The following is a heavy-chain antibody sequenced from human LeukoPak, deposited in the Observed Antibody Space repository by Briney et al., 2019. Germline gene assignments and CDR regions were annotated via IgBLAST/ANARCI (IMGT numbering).Heavy chain of an antibody. CDR1: GGSISSSSYY. Sequence: SETLSLTCTVSGGSISSSSYYWGWIRQPPGKGLEWIGSIYYSGSTYYNPSLKSRVTISVDTSKNHFSLKLSSVTAADTAVYYCARDAGMVRGVNHYYYYYMDVWGKGTTVTVSS. CDR3: ARDAGMVRGVNHYYYYYMDV. J-gene: IGHJ6*03. D-gene: IGHD3-10*01. CDR2: IYYSGST. V-gene: IGHV4-39*07.